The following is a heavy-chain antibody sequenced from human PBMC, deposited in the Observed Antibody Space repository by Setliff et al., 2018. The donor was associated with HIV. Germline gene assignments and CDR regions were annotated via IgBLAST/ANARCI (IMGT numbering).Heavy chain of an antibody. CDR1: GGTFSSYA. CDR2: IIPIFGTT. CDR3: ARDRRPYGDYDF. Sequence: SVKVSCKASGGTFSSYAISWVRQAPGQGLEWMGGIIPIFGTTNHAQKFQGRVTITADGSTSTAYMELSSLRSEDTAVYYCARDRRPYGDYDFWGQGTLVTVSS. J-gene: IGHJ4*02. D-gene: IGHD3-3*01. V-gene: IGHV1-69*13.